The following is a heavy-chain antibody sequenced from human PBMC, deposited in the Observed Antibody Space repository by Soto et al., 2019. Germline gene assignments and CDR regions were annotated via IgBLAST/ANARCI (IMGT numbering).Heavy chain of an antibody. CDR2: ISGSGGST. J-gene: IGHJ6*02. D-gene: IGHD5-12*01. CDR3: AKTGYSGYDPWAYYYGMEV. V-gene: IGHV3-23*01. CDR1: VFTFSSYA. Sequence: PVGSLRLSCASSVFTFSSYAMSCVRQSPGKWLEWVSAISGSGGSTYYADSVKGRFTISRDNSKNTLYLQMNSLRAEDTAVYYCAKTGYSGYDPWAYYYGMEVWGQGTTVTVSS.